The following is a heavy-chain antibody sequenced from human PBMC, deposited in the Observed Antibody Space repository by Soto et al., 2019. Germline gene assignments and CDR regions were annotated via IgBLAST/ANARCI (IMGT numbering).Heavy chain of an antibody. CDR2: IIPIFGTA. D-gene: IGHD6-6*01. CDR3: AIDVSIAARGIGYFDY. CDR1: GGTFSSYA. V-gene: IGHV1-69*13. J-gene: IGHJ4*02. Sequence: SVKVSCKASGGTFSSYAINWVRQAPGQGLEWMGGIIPIFGTANYAQKFQGRVTITADESTSTAYMELSSLRSEDTAVYYCAIDVSIAARGIGYFDYWGQGTLVTGSS.